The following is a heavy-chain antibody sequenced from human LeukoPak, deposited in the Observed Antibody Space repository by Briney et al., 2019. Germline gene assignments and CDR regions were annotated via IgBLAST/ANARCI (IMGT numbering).Heavy chain of an antibody. Sequence: SKTRSLTYTVSDGSISSGGYYWIWIRQHPGKGLEWIGYIYYSGSTYYNPSLKSRVTISVDTSKNQFSLKLSSVTAADTAVYYCARDVKGSSRWLQLWGMDVWGQGTTVTVSS. J-gene: IGHJ6*02. CDR3: ARDVKGSSRWLQLWGMDV. CDR2: IYYSGST. CDR1: DGSISSGGYY. V-gene: IGHV4-31*03. D-gene: IGHD5-24*01.